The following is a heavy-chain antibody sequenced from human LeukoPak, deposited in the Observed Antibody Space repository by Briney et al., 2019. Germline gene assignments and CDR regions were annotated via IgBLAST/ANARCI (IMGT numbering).Heavy chain of an antibody. V-gene: IGHV3-33*01. CDR1: GFTFRNAG. CDR2: IWYDGSQK. Sequence: GGSLRLSRAVSGFTFRNAGMHWVRQAPGKGLEWVAVIWYDGSQKYYADSVKGRFTISRDNSKNMLYLHMNSLRAEDTAVYFCARDRGDYNHNFDYWGQGTLATVSS. D-gene: IGHD4-17*01. J-gene: IGHJ4*02. CDR3: ARDRGDYNHNFDY.